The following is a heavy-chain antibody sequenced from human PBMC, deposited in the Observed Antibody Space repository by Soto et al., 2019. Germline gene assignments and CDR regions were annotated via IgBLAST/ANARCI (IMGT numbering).Heavy chain of an antibody. J-gene: IGHJ5*02. V-gene: IGHV4-34*01. Sequence: QVQLQQWGAGLLKPSETLSLTCAVYGGSFSGYYWNWIRQPPGKGLEWIGEIDHSGYTNYNPSLKSRVTISVDTSKNQFSLRLTSVTAAGTAVYYCARVRDWFDPWGQGTLGTVAS. CDR1: GGSFSGYY. CDR2: IDHSGYT. D-gene: IGHD3-3*01. CDR3: ARVRDWFDP.